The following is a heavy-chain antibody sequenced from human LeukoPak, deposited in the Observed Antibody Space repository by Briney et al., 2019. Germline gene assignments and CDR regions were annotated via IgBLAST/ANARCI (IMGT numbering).Heavy chain of an antibody. CDR1: GYTFTSYD. CDR2: MNPNSGNT. J-gene: IGHJ5*02. V-gene: IGHV1-8*01. D-gene: IGHD3-10*02. Sequence: GASVKVSCKASGYTFTSYDINWVRQATGQGLEWMGWMNPNSGNTGYAQKFQGRVTMTRNTSISTAYMELSSLRSEDTAVYYCARGMFPHLAYCFDPWGQGTLVTVSS. CDR3: ARGMFPHLAYCFDP.